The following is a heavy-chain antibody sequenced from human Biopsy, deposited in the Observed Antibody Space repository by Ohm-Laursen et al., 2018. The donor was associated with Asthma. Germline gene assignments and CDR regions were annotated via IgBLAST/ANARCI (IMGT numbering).Heavy chain of an antibody. V-gene: IGHV4-31*03. CDR2: IYTDGST. Sequence: TLSLTCSVSGAAISRGGYYWSWIRQPPGKGLEWIGYIYTDGSTDYNPSLKSRLSMSVDTSMNQFSLKLTSVTAADTAVYFCARVAYYNARRGYYYLFDYWGQGTLVAVSS. CDR3: ARVAYYNARRGYYYLFDY. CDR1: GAAISRGGYY. D-gene: IGHD3-22*01. J-gene: IGHJ4*02.